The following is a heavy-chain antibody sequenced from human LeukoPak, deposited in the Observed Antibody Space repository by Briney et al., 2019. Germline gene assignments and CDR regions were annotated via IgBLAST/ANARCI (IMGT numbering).Heavy chain of an antibody. CDR2: ISSNDATK. Sequence: GGSLRLSCEASAFTFQDYYMSWIRQAPGKGLEWVSFISSNDATKYYADSVRGRFTISRDNAKNSVYLYMNSLREDDTAVYYCAIQMTMIVVVPYFDYWGQGIPVTVSP. D-gene: IGHD3-22*01. CDR1: AFTFQDYY. CDR3: AIQMTMIVVVPYFDY. J-gene: IGHJ4*02. V-gene: IGHV3-11*01.